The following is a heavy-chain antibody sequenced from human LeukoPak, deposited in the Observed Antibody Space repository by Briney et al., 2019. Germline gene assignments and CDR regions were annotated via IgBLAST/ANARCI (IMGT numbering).Heavy chain of an antibody. CDR3: ARDGNWNYESYYYYGMNV. CDR1: GGTFSSYA. CDR2: IIPILGIA. V-gene: IGHV1-69*04. J-gene: IGHJ6*02. D-gene: IGHD1-7*01. Sequence: SVKVSCKASGGTFSSYAISWVRQAPGQGLEWMGRIIPILGIANYAQKFQGRVTITADKSTSTAYMELSSLRSEDTAVYYCARDGNWNYESYYYYGMNVWGQGTTVTVSS.